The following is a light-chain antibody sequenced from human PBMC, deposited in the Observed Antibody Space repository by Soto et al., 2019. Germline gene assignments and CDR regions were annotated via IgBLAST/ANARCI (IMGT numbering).Light chain of an antibody. CDR3: QQYKNWPQT. CDR1: QSIGSN. Sequence: EIVMTQSPATLSVSPGDRVTLSCRARQSIGSNLAWSQQKPGQAPRRLIYGASTRATGIPARFSGSGSETEFTLTSSSLQAEDSAVYYCQQYKNWPQTFGQGTKVDI. CDR2: GAS. V-gene: IGKV3-15*01. J-gene: IGKJ1*01.